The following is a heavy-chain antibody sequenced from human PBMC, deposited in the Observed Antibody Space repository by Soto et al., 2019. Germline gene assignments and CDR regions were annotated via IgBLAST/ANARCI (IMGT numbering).Heavy chain of an antibody. Sequence: PGESLRLSWAASGFTFSSYAMSWVRQAPGKGLEWVSGISPSGRRTYYADSVKGRFTISRDNSKNTMYLPINSLRVEDTAVYKCPKDWDLLSAFDLWGARPMVTVSS. J-gene: IGHJ3*01. CDR1: GFTFSSYA. CDR2: ISPSGRRT. D-gene: IGHD1-26*01. CDR3: PKDWDLLSAFDL. V-gene: IGHV3-23*01.